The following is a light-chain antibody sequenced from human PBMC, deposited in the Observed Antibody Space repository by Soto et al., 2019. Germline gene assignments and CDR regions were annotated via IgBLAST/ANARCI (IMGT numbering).Light chain of an antibody. CDR2: DAS. CDR3: QQCRNWPLT. CDR1: QNVYNN. V-gene: IGKV3-15*01. J-gene: IGKJ4*01. Sequence: ESVMSQCRAGLSVSLEYRATISTKPSQNVYNNLSWYQQSPGQPPRLLIYDASTSATGISARFSGSGYGTEFTLTICSLQSEDFAVYFCQQCRNWPLTFGGVTKV.